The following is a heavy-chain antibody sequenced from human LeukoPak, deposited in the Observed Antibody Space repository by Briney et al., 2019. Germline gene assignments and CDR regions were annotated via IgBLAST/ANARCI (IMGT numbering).Heavy chain of an antibody. CDR3: ARVLVAYYYYYMDV. V-gene: IGHV1-2*02. CDR1: GYTFTGYY. Sequence: GASVKVSCKASGYTFTGYYMHWVRQAPGQGLEWMGWINPNSGGTNYAQKFQGRVTMTRDTSISTAYMELSRLRSDDTAVYYCARVLVAYYYYYMDVWGKGNTVTVSS. D-gene: IGHD1-26*01. CDR2: INPNSGGT. J-gene: IGHJ6*03.